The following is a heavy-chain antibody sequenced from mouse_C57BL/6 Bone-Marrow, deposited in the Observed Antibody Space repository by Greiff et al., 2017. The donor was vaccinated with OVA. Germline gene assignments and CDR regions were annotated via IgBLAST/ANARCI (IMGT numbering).Heavy chain of an antibody. J-gene: IGHJ2*01. CDR3: SNRGYYDAEGY. D-gene: IGHD2-4*01. CDR1: GYSFTGYY. Sequence: EVQLQQSGPELVKPGASVKISCKASGYSFTGYYMNWVKQRPGKRLEWIGEINPSTGGTTYNQKFKGKATLTVDKSSSTAYMQLKSLTSEDSAVYSVSNRGYYDAEGYWGQGTPLTVSS. CDR2: INPSTGGT. V-gene: IGHV1-42*01.